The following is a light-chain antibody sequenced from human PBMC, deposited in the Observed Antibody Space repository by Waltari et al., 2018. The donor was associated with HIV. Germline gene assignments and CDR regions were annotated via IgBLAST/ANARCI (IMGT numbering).Light chain of an antibody. CDR1: SSDVGGYNL. V-gene: IGLV2-23*02. Sequence: QSALTQPDSVSGSPGQSITISCTGTSSDVGGYNLFSWYQQHPGNAPKLMIYEVSKRPSGVSNRFSGSKSGNTASLTISGLQAEDEADYYCCAYAGSTTYVIFGGGTKLTVL. CDR3: CAYAGSTTYVI. J-gene: IGLJ2*01. CDR2: EVS.